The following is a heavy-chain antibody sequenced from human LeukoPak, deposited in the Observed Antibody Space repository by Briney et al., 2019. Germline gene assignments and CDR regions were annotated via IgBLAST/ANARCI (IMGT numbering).Heavy chain of an antibody. CDR2: VYYTGST. V-gene: IGHV4-59*12. CDR3: ARVLRLGELSFLSIYYYMDV. D-gene: IGHD3-16*02. Sequence: PSETLSLTCTVSGDSLSTYYWIWIRQPPGKGLEYIGYVYYTGSTNYNPSLKSRVTISVDTSKNQFSLKLSSVTAADTAVYYCARVLRLGELSFLSIYYYMDVWGKGTTVTVSS. CDR1: GDSLSTYY. J-gene: IGHJ6*03.